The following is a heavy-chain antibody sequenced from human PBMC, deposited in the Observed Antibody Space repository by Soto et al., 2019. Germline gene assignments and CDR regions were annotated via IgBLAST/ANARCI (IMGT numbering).Heavy chain of an antibody. CDR3: ARVTASAIVDS. V-gene: IGHV4-39*07. CDR1: GGSISSSSYY. CDR2: IYYSGST. J-gene: IGHJ5*01. Sequence: PSETLSLTCTVSGGSISSSSYYWGWIRQPPGKGLEWIGSIYYSGSTYYNPSLKSRITISVDTSKNQFSLKLSSVTAADTAVYYCARVTASAIVDSWGQGTLVTVSS. D-gene: IGHD1-20*01.